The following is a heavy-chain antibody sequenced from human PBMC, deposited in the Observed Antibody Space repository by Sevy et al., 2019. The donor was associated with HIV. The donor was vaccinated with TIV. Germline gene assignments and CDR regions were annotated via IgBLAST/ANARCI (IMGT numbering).Heavy chain of an antibody. CDR2: ISYSGTT. CDR3: ARFEYGDYAAHFEH. J-gene: IGHJ4*02. D-gene: IGHD2-21*02. Sequence: SETLSLTCTVSGGSINSDSYYWGWIRQPPGKGLEWIGNISYSGTTYYNPSLKSRVTISVDTSKNQFSPKLSSVTAADTAVYYCARFEYGDYAAHFEHWGQGTLVTVSS. V-gene: IGHV4-39*01. CDR1: GGSINSDSYY.